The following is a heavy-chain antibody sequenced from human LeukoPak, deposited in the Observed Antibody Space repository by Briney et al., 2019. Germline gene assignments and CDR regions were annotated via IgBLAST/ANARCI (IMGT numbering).Heavy chain of an antibody. CDR1: GGSISSYY. J-gene: IGHJ5*02. Sequence: PSETLSLTCTVSGGSISSYYWSWIRQPPGKGREWMGYIYYSGSTNYNPSLKSRVTISVDTSKNPFSLKVSSVTAADTAVYYCERRRSSGKWNWFDPWGQGTLVTVSS. CDR2: IYYSGST. D-gene: IGHD3-22*01. CDR3: ERRRSSGKWNWFDP. V-gene: IGHV4-59*08.